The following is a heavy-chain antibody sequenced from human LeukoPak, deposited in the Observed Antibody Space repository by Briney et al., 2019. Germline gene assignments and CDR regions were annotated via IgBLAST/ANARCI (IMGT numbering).Heavy chain of an antibody. CDR2: IRSDGSNK. V-gene: IGHV3-30*02. J-gene: IGHJ4*02. CDR1: GFAFSSCG. CDR3: AKDRGVGFGEV. D-gene: IGHD3-10*01. Sequence: PGGSLRLSCIESGFAFSSCGMHWDRQAPGKGLEWVAFIRSDGSNKYYADSVKGRFTISRDNSKNTLYLQLDSLRAEDTAVYYCAKDRGVGFGEVWGQGTLVTVSS.